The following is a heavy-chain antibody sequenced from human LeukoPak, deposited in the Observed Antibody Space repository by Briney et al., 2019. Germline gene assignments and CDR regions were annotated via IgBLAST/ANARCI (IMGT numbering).Heavy chain of an antibody. CDR1: GFTFSSYN. D-gene: IGHD6-19*01. CDR2: ISNSGTYI. V-gene: IGHV3-21*01. CDR3: ARGFRGWYYFDY. Sequence: GGSLRLSCAAFGFTFSSYNMNWVRQAPGKGLEWVASISNSGTYIYDADSVNGRFTISRDNAKNSLYLQMNSLRAEDTAVYYCARGFRGWYYFDYWGQGTVVTVSS. J-gene: IGHJ4*02.